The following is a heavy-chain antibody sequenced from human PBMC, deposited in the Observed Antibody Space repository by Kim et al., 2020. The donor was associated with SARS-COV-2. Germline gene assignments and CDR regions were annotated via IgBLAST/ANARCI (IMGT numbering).Heavy chain of an antibody. J-gene: IGHJ4*02. CDR3: AHSIAAAGLLYFDY. V-gene: IGHV7-4-1*02. Sequence: QGFTGRFVFSLDTSVSTAYLQISSLKAEDTAVYYCAHSIAAAGLLYFDYWGQGTLVTVSS. D-gene: IGHD6-13*01.